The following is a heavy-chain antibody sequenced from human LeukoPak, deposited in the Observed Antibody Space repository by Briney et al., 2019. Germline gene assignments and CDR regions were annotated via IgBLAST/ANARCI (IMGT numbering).Heavy chain of an antibody. Sequence: SETLSLTCTVSGGSISSISNYWGWIRQPPGKGLEYIGSVSYSGSTYNNPSLKSRVTMSADTSKNQFSLKLSSVTAADTAVYYCARLTPYSGSPLDDYWGQGTLVTVSS. CDR1: GGSISSISNY. J-gene: IGHJ4*02. V-gene: IGHV4-39*01. CDR2: VSYSGST. D-gene: IGHD1-26*01. CDR3: ARLTPYSGSPLDDY.